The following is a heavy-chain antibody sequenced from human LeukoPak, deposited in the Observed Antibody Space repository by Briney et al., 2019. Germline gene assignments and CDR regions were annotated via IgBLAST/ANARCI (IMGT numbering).Heavy chain of an antibody. J-gene: IGHJ4*02. CDR3: ARHGWELPFDY. D-gene: IGHD1-26*01. CDR1: DGAIAGYS. Sequence: PSETLSLTCSVPDGAIAGYSWSWIRQAPGKGLEWIGYIYYSGDTNYNPSLQSRVTVSVDTSKNQFSLKLTSVTAADTAVYYCARHGWELPFDYWGQGTLVTVSS. CDR2: IYYSGDT. V-gene: IGHV4-59*08.